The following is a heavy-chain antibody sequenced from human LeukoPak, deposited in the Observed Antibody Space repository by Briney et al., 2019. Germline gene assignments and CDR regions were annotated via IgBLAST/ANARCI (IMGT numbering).Heavy chain of an antibody. D-gene: IGHD2-2*01. CDR3: ARDRGYCSSTSCPPTHYYYYGMDV. Sequence: SVKVSCKASGGTFSSYAISWVRQAPGQGLEWMGGIIPIFGRANYAQKFQGRVTITADESTSTAYMELSSLRSEDTAVYYCARDRGYCSSTSCPPTHYYYYGMDVWGKGTTVTVSS. V-gene: IGHV1-69*13. CDR2: IIPIFGRA. J-gene: IGHJ6*04. CDR1: GGTFSSYA.